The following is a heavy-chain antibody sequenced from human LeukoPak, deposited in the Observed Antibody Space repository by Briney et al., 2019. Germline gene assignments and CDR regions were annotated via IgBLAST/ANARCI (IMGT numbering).Heavy chain of an antibody. CDR1: GFTFSSYS. D-gene: IGHD3-9*01. V-gene: IGHV3-23*01. CDR2: ISGSGGST. J-gene: IGHJ4*02. Sequence: GGSLRLSCAASGFTFSSYSMNWVRQAPGKGLEWVSAISGSGGSTYYADSVKGRFTISRDNSKNTLYLQMNSLRAEDTAVYYCAKAQTKGVLRYFDWLTDYWGQGTLVTVSS. CDR3: AKAQTKGVLRYFDWLTDY.